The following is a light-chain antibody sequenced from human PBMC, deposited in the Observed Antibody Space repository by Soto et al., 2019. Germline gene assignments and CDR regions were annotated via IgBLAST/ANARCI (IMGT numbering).Light chain of an antibody. CDR2: YDR. CDR1: NIGSKS. Sequence: SYELTQPPSVSVAPGKTARIACGGNNIGSKSVHWYQQKPGQAPVLVINYDRDRASGIPERFSGSNSGNTATLTISRVEAGDEADYYCQVWDSGSEFFGVVFGGGTKLTVL. J-gene: IGLJ2*01. V-gene: IGLV3-21*04. CDR3: QVWDSGSEFFGVV.